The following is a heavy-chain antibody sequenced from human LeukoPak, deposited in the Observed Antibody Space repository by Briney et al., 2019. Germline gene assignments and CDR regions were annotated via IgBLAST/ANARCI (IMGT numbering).Heavy chain of an antibody. J-gene: IGHJ4*02. V-gene: IGHV1-2*04. D-gene: IGHD3-22*01. CDR3: ARGGPHYYDSSGYDY. Sequence: ASVKVSCKASGYTFTGYYMHWVRQAPGQGLEWMGWINPNSGGTNYAQKFQGWVTMTRDTSISTAYMELSRLRSDDTAVYYCARGGPHYYDSSGYDYWGQGTLVTVSS. CDR2: INPNSGGT. CDR1: GYTFTGYY.